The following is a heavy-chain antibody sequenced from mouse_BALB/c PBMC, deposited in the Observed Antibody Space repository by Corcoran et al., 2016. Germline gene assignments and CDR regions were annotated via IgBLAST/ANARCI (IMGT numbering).Heavy chain of an antibody. CDR3: ATLLRPCDY. J-gene: IGHJ2*01. D-gene: IGHD1-2*01. Sequence: DVQLQESGPGLVKPSQSLSLTCSVTGYSITSAYYWNWIRQLPGNKLEWMGYISYDGSNNYNPSLKNRISITRDTSKNQCFLKLNSVTTEDTATYFCATLLRPCDYWGEGTTLTVSS. CDR1: GYSITSAYY. CDR2: ISYDGSN. V-gene: IGHV3-6*01.